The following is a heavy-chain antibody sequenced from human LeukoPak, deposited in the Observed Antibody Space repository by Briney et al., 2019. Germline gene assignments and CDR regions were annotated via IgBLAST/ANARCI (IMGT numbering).Heavy chain of an antibody. CDR3: ARAASDYGDYVDYFDY. CDR2: ISSSSSYI. V-gene: IGHV3-21*01. D-gene: IGHD4-17*01. J-gene: IGHJ4*02. Sequence: GGSLRLSCAASGFTFSSYAMSWVRQAPGKGLEWVSSISSSSSYIYYADSVKGRFTISRDNAKNSLYLQMNSLRAEDTAVYYCARAASDYGDYVDYFDYWGQGTLVTVSS. CDR1: GFTFSSYA.